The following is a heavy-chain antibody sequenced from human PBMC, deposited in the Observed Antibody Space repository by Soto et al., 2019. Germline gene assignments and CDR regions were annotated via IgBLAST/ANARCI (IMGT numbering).Heavy chain of an antibody. D-gene: IGHD1-26*01. CDR3: ARELFIRVGSLSYALNM. CDR1: AFTFSSYA. Sequence: QVQLVESGGDVIQPGRSLRLSCAASAFTFSSYAMHWVRQAPGKGLEWVALIWYDGSNTYYADSVKGRFTISRDNSKNTLYLKMNSRRAEDTAVYYCARELFIRVGSLSYALNMWGQGTMVTVSS. CDR2: IWYDGSNT. J-gene: IGHJ3*02. V-gene: IGHV3-33*01.